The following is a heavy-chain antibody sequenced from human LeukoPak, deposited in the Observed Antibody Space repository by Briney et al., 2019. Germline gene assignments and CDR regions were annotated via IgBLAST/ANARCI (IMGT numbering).Heavy chain of an antibody. V-gene: IGHV3-9*03. CDR2: ISWNSGSI. CDR1: GFTFDDYA. J-gene: IGHJ6*04. Sequence: GGSLRLXCAASGFTFDDYAMHWVRHAPGKGLEWVSGISWNSGSIGYADSVKGRFTISRDNAKNSLYLQMNSLRAEDMALYYCARGGYYGSGPMDVWGKGTTVTVSS. CDR3: ARGGYYGSGPMDV. D-gene: IGHD3-10*01.